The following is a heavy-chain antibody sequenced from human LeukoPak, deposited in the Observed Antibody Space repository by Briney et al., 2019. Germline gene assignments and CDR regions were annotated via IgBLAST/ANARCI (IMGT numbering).Heavy chain of an antibody. J-gene: IGHJ4*02. CDR2: ISAGSSTI. V-gene: IGHV3-48*01. Sequence: GGSLRLSCAASGFTFSTYSMNWVRQAPGKGLEWVSYISAGSSTILYADSVKGRFTISRDNSNNALYLQMDSLRPEDTAVYYCAKSRAALVVRGVGPHSWGQGTLVTVSS. D-gene: IGHD3-10*01. CDR3: AKSRAALVVRGVGPHS. CDR1: GFTFSTYS.